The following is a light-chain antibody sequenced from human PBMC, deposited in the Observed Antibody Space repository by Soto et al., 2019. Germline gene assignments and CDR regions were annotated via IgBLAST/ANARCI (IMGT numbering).Light chain of an antibody. V-gene: IGKV3-20*01. CDR2: GAS. J-gene: IGKJ4*01. CDR3: QQYGSSPQT. CDR1: QRVSSSY. Sequence: IVIAQCLDILCLATREKGTLCWRLRQRVSSSYLAWYQQKPGQAPRLLIYGASSRATGIPDRFSGSGSGTDFTLTISRLEPEDFAVYYCQQYGSSPQTFGGGTKVDIK.